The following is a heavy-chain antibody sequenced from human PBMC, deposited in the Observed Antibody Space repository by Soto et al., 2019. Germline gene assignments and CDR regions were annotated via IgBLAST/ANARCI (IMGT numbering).Heavy chain of an antibody. CDR1: GFTFSSYG. V-gene: IGHV3-30*03. J-gene: IGHJ6*02. Sequence: GGSLRLSCAASGFTFSSYGMHWVRQAPGKGLEWVAVISYDGSNKYYADSVKGRFTISRDNSKNTLYLQMNSLRAEDTAVYYCASGNSATFGGFTVYYYYGMDVWGQGTTVTVSS. CDR2: ISYDGSNK. D-gene: IGHD3-16*02. CDR3: ASGNSATFGGFTVYYYYGMDV.